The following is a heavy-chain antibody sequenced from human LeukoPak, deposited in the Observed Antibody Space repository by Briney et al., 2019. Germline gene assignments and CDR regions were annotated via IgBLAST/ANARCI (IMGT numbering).Heavy chain of an antibody. V-gene: IGHV1-8*03. D-gene: IGHD1-7*01. CDR2: MNPNSGNT. CDR1: GYTFTRYD. CDR3: AREELVASLDY. J-gene: IGHJ4*02. Sequence: ASVKVSCKASGYTFTRYDINWVRQATGQGLEWMGWMNPNSGNTGYAQKFQDRVTITRDTSVGTAYMELSSLRSEDTAVYYCAREELVASLDYWGQGTLVTVSS.